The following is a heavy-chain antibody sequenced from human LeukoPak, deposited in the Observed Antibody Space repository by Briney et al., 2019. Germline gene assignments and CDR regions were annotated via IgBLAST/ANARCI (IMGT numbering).Heavy chain of an antibody. J-gene: IGHJ4*02. CDR3: AKDRVRFSSGHSLPTDY. D-gene: IGHD6-19*01. Sequence: GGSLRPSCAASGFTFSSYAMSWVRQAPGKGLEWVSAISGSGGSTYYADSVKGRFTISRDNSKNTLYLQMNSLRAEDTAVYYCAKDRVRFSSGHSLPTDYWGQGTLVTVSS. CDR2: ISGSGGST. V-gene: IGHV3-23*01. CDR1: GFTFSSYA.